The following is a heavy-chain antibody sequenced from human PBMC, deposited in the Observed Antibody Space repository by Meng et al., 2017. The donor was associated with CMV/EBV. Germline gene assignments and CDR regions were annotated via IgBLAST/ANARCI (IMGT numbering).Heavy chain of an antibody. CDR1: TFSRYS. CDR3: ARDLGGCSSTSCYKGWFAP. CDR2: ISSSSSYI. Sequence: TFSRYSMNWVRQAPGKGLQWVSSISSSSSYIYYADSVKGRFTISRDNAKTSLYLQMNSLRAEDTAVYYCARDLGGCSSTSCYKGWFAPWGQGTLVTVSS. D-gene: IGHD2-2*02. J-gene: IGHJ5*02. V-gene: IGHV3-21*01.